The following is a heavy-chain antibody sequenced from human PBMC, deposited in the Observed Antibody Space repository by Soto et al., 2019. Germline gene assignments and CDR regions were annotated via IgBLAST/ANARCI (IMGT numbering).Heavy chain of an antibody. CDR2: VSAYNGNT. V-gene: IGHV1-18*04. CDR1: GYTFTSYG. D-gene: IGHD3-22*01. CDR3: AKESYYDPSGRYSDLYFDS. J-gene: IGHJ4*02. Sequence: ASVKVSCKASGYTFTSYGISWVRQAPGQGLEWMGWVSAYNGNTNYAQKLQGRVTMTTDTSTSTAYMELRSLRSDDTAIYYCAKESYYDPSGRYSDLYFDSWGQGTLVTVSS.